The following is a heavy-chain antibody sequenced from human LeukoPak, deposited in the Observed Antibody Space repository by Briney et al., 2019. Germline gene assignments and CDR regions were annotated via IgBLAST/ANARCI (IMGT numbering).Heavy chain of an antibody. D-gene: IGHD1-26*01. CDR3: AREWELGFFDY. V-gene: IGHV3-7*01. CDR2: IKQDGSEK. CDR1: GFTFSSYW. Sequence: GGSLRLSCAASGFTFSSYWMSWVRQAPGKGLEWVANIKQDGSEKYYVDSVKGRFTISRDNAKNSLYLHMNSLRAEDTAVYYCAREWELGFFDYWGQGTLVTVSS. J-gene: IGHJ4*02.